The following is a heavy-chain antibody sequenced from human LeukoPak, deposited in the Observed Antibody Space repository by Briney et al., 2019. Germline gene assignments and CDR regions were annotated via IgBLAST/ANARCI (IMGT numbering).Heavy chain of an antibody. CDR3: ARVSSSSWWALDY. CDR2: INTDGSST. Sequence: GGSLRLSCAASGFTFSSYWMHWVRQAPGKGLVWVSRINTDGSSTSYADSVKGRFTVSRDNAKNTLYLQMNSLRAEDTAVYYCARVSSSSWWALDYWGQGTLVTVSS. J-gene: IGHJ4*02. D-gene: IGHD6-13*01. V-gene: IGHV3-74*01. CDR1: GFTFSSYW.